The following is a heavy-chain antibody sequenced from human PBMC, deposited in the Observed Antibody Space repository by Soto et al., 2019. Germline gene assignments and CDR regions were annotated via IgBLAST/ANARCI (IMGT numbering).Heavy chain of an antibody. D-gene: IGHD6-6*01. J-gene: IGHJ2*01. V-gene: IGHV5-51*01. CDR1: GSSFTSYC. Sequence: PGESLKISCDGSGSSFTSYCIGWVRQMPGKVLEWMGIIYPGDSETRYSPSFQGQFTISADKSISTAYLQWGSLMASETAMYYCARSIAARPGWSFDLWGRGTLVTV. CDR2: IYPGDSET. CDR3: ARSIAARPGWSFDL.